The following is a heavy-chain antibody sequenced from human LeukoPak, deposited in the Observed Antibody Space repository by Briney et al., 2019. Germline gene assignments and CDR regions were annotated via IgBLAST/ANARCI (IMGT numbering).Heavy chain of an antibody. D-gene: IGHD2-15*01. V-gene: IGHV3-72*01. Sequence: PGGSLRLSCVASGFTFSDHYMDWVRQAPGKGLEWVGRIRNKANSYTTEYVASVKGRFTISRDGSKNSLSLQMNSLKTEDTAMYYCASNADSGFDVWGQGKMVTVSS. CDR3: ASNADSGFDV. J-gene: IGHJ3*01. CDR2: IRNKANSYTT. CDR1: GFTFSDHY.